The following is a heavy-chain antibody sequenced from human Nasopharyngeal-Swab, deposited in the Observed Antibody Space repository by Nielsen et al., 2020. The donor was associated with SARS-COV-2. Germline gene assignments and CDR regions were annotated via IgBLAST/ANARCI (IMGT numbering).Heavy chain of an antibody. CDR2: ISSSSNYI. CDR3: ARHTSPWLSRYVPFDI. CDR1: GFTFNMYS. D-gene: IGHD3-10*01. J-gene: IGHJ3*02. V-gene: IGHV3-21*01. Sequence: GGSLRLSCVTSGFTFNMYSMHWVRQAPGKGLEWVSSISSSSNYIYYGDSVKGRFTISRDNTQKSLYLEMNSLRVEDTAVYYCARHTSPWLSRYVPFDIWGQGTMVTVSS.